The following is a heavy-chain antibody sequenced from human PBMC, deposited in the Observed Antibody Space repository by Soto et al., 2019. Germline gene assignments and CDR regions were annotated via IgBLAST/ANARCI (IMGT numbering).Heavy chain of an antibody. CDR2: IERDDDDK. J-gene: IGHJ6*02. Sequence: SGPTLVNPTETLTLTCTFSGFSHTSPGMCVSWIRQPPGKALEWLALIERDDDDKYYSTSLKTRLTISKDTRKNQVVLTMANMDPADTGTYYCARSIRGPRRFNGMDVWGQGTTVTVSS. V-gene: IGHV2-70*13. CDR1: GFSHTSPGMC. D-gene: IGHD1-20*01. CDR3: ARSIRGPRRFNGMDV.